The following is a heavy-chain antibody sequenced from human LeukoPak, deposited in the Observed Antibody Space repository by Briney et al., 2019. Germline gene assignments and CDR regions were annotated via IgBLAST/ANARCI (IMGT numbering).Heavy chain of an antibody. CDR3: ARSIVEVIDWFDT. V-gene: IGHV1-2*02. Sequence: GASVKVSCKASGYTFSDYYLHWVRQAPGQGLEWMGWINPNSGGTSYGQKFQGRVTMTRDTSISTAYMELSRLRSDDTAVYYCARSIVEVIDWFDTWGQGTLVTVSS. CDR1: GYTFSDYY. CDR2: INPNSGGT. D-gene: IGHD2-21*01. J-gene: IGHJ5*02.